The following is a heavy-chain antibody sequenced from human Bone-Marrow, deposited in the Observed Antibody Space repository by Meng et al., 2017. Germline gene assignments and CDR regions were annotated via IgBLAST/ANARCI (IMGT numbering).Heavy chain of an antibody. J-gene: IGHJ4*01. D-gene: IGHD3-10*01. CDR2: ISYDGSNK. CDR3: ARGSIRITMVRGVIEPYSFHY. Sequence: GGSLRLSCAASGFTFSSYAMHWVRQAPGKGLEWVAVISYDGSNKYYADSVKGRFTISRDNSKNTLYLQMNSLRAEDTAVYYCARGSIRITMVRGVIEPYSFHYWGHGTLVTVSS. V-gene: IGHV3-30*04. CDR1: GFTFSSYA.